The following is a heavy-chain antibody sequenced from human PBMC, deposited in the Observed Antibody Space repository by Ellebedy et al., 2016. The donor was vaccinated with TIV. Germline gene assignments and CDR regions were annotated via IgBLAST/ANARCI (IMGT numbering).Heavy chain of an antibody. V-gene: IGHV3-9*01. Sequence: PGGSLRLSCAASGFTFDDYAMHWVRQAPGKGLEWVSGISWNSGSIGSAVSLDGRFIISRDNAKNSLFLQMNSLTHEDTAVYFCAKDMYADLGRLYFDRWGQGTLVTVSS. CDR1: GFTFDDYA. CDR3: AKDMYADLGRLYFDR. D-gene: IGHD2-8*01. J-gene: IGHJ4*02. CDR2: ISWNSGSI.